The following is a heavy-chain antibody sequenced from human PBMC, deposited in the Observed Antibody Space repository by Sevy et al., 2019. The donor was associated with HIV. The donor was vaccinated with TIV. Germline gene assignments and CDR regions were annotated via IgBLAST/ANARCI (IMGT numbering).Heavy chain of an antibody. J-gene: IGHJ4*02. V-gene: IGHV3-48*01. CDR2: ISSSSSTI. D-gene: IGHD6-6*01. CDR3: ARDFLPYSSSKTHYFDY. Sequence: GGSLRLSCAASGFTFSSYSMNWVRQAPGKGLQWVSYISSSSSTIYYADSVKGRFTISRDNAKNSLYLQMNSLRAEDTAVYYCARDFLPYSSSKTHYFDYWGQRTLVTVSS. CDR1: GFTFSSYS.